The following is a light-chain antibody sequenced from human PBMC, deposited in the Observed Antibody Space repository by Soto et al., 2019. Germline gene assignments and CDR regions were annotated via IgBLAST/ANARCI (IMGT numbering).Light chain of an antibody. CDR3: MQGTPWPPT. V-gene: IGKV2-30*01. CDR1: QSLVYSDGNTY. CDR2: KVY. J-gene: IGKJ1*01. Sequence: DVVMTQSPLSLPVTLGQPASISCRSSQSLVYSDGNTYLNWFQQRPGQSPRRLIYKVYNRDSGVQDRFSGSGSGTDFTLKISRVEADDVGVYYCMQGTPWPPTFGQGSKV.